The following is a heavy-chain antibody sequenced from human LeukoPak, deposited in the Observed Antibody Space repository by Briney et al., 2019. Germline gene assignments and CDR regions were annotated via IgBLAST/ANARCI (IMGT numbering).Heavy chain of an antibody. D-gene: IGHD3-16*01. CDR3: ARAGGLFSPFGY. CDR1: GGSISSGGYY. J-gene: IGHJ4*02. V-gene: IGHV4-31*03. CDR2: IYYSGST. Sequence: SETLSLTCTVSGGSISSGGYYWSWIRQHPGDGLEWIGYIYYSGSTYYNPSLKSRVTISIDTSKNQFSLKLSSVTAADTAVYYCARAGGLFSPFGYWGQGTLVTVSS.